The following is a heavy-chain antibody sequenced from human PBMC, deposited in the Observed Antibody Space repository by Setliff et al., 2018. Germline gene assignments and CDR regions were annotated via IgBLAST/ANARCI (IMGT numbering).Heavy chain of an antibody. Sequence: SETLSLTCTVSGGSISTYYWGWIRQPPGKGLEWIGRVYNTGTTNYNPSLKSRVTISISADTSNKSFSLNLFSVTAADTAVYYCVGRDFSGGDSWGHGTLVTVSS. V-gene: IGHV4-4*08. D-gene: IGHD6-25*01. CDR3: VGRDFSGGDS. CDR2: VYNTGTT. CDR1: GGSISTYY. J-gene: IGHJ5*01.